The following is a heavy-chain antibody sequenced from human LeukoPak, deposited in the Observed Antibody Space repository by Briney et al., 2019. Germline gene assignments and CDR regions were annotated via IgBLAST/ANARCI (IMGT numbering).Heavy chain of an antibody. CDR3: AREIRGGYCSSTSCRGFDY. V-gene: IGHV4-61*02. Sequence: SETLSLTCTVSGGSISSSSYYWSWIRQPAGKGLEWIGRIYTSGSTNYNPSLKSRVTMSVDTSKNQFSLKLSSVTAADTAVYYCAREIRGGYCSSTSCRGFDYWGQGTLVTVSS. CDR1: GGSISSSSYY. J-gene: IGHJ4*02. D-gene: IGHD2-2*01. CDR2: IYTSGST.